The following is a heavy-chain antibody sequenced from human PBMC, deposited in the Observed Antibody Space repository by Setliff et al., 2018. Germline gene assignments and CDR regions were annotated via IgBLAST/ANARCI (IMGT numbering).Heavy chain of an antibody. V-gene: IGHV4-31*03. CDR1: GASMRSGTFY. J-gene: IGHJ6*03. Sequence: PSETLSPTCTVSGASMRSGTFYWSWIRLHPGKGLEWIGYIYYSGSTHYSPSLKSRLTISVDTSKNHFSLTLNSVTAADTAVYYCARGDSFYYFMDVWGKGTTVTVSS. CDR2: IYYSGST. CDR3: ARGDSFYYFMDV.